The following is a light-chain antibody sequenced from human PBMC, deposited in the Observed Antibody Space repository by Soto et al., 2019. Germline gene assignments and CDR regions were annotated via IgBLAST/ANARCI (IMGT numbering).Light chain of an antibody. CDR2: DAS. V-gene: IGKV3-11*01. Sequence: EIVLTQSPATLSLSPGERATLSCRASQSVSNYLAWYQQKPGQAPRLLIHDASTRATGIPARFSGSGSGTDFTLTITTLEPEDFAVYYCQQHINRLSFGGGNKVEIK. CDR3: QQHINRLS. J-gene: IGKJ4*01. CDR1: QSVSNY.